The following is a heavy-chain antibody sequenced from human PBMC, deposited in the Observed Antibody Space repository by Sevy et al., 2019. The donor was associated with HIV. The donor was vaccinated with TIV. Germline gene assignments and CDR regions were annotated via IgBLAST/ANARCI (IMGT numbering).Heavy chain of an antibody. CDR3: ARAHANGDYEKFDY. CDR2: INHSGST. J-gene: IGHJ4*02. D-gene: IGHD4-17*01. V-gene: IGHV4-34*01. Sequence: SETLSLTCAVYGGSFSGYYWSWIRQPPGKGLEWIGEINHSGSTNYNPSLKSRVTISVDTSKNQFSLKLSSVTAADTAVYYCARAHANGDYEKFDYWGQRTLVTVSS. CDR1: GGSFSGYY.